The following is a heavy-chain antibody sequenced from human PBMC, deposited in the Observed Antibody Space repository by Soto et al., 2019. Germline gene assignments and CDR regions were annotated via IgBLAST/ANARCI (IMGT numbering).Heavy chain of an antibody. CDR3: ARCLELNGMDV. CDR1: GYSIGSGYY. D-gene: IGHD1-26*01. CDR2: IFHSGST. V-gene: IGHV4-38-2*01. J-gene: IGHJ6*02. Sequence: SETLPLTCADSGYSIGSGYYWGWIRQSPGKGLEWIGTIFHSGSTYHNPSLRSRVTISLDTSNNQFSLRLTGVTAADTAVYYCARCLELNGMDVWGQGTTVTVSS.